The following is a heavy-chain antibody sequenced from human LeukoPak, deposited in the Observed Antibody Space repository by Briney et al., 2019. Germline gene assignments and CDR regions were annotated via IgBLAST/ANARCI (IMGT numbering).Heavy chain of an antibody. CDR3: ARDLLNEGNHLDY. CDR2: IYYSGST. CDR1: GGSISSSSYN. V-gene: IGHV4-39*02. Sequence: PSETLSLTCTVSGGSISSSSYNWGWIRQPPGEGLKWIGSIYYSGSTYYNPSLKSRVTISVDTSKNQFSLKLSSVTAADTAVYYCARDLLNEGNHLDYWGQGTLVTVSS. J-gene: IGHJ4*02. D-gene: IGHD4-23*01.